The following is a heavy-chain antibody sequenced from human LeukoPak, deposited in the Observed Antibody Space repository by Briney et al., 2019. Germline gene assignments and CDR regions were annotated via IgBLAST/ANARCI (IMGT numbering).Heavy chain of an antibody. CDR1: GFTFSSYW. Sequence: GGSLRLSCAASGFTFSSYWMHWVRHAPGKGLVWVSRINSDGSSTSYADSVKGRFTISRDNAKNTLYLQMNSLRAEDTAVYYCARTNYYYYYGMDVWGKGTTVTVSS. CDR2: INSDGSST. V-gene: IGHV3-74*01. CDR3: ARTNYYYYYGMDV. J-gene: IGHJ6*04.